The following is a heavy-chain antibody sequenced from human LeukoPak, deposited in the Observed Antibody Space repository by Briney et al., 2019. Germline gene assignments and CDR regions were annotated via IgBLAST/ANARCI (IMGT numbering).Heavy chain of an antibody. D-gene: IGHD2-2*01. CDR1: GGTFISYA. V-gene: IGHV1-69*06. Sequence: SVKVSCKASGGTFISYAFSWVRQAPGQGLEWMGRIIPIFGTSNYAQKFQGRVTITWDKSTNTAYMELSSLRSEDTAVYYCARDRKAISQYQFYFMDVWGRGTTVIVSS. CDR2: IIPIFGTS. J-gene: IGHJ6*03. CDR3: ARDRKAISQYQFYFMDV.